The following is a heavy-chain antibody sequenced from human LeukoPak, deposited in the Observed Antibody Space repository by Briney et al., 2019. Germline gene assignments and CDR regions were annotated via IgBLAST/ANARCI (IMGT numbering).Heavy chain of an antibody. CDR2: IYHSGSD. Sequence: SETLSLTCTVSGGSISSGTYYWAWIRQPPGKGLEWIGDIYHSGSDYSNPSLKSRVTISVDTSKNQFSLKLSSVTAADTAVYCCARRLELSGYDYTFDYWGQGTLVTVSS. J-gene: IGHJ4*02. CDR1: GGSISSGTYY. D-gene: IGHD3-22*01. CDR3: ARRLELSGYDYTFDY. V-gene: IGHV4-39*01.